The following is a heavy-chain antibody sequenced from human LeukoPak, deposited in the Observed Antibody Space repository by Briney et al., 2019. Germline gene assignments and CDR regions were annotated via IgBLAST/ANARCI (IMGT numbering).Heavy chain of an antibody. CDR2: ISAYNGYT. V-gene: IGHV1-18*01. J-gene: IGHJ1*01. D-gene: IGHD4-23*01. CDR1: GYTFTNYG. CDR3: ARDKAVTTEVTQHFQH. Sequence: GASVKVSCKASGYTFTNYGFSWVRQAPGQRLEWMGWISAYNGYTDYAQKLQFRVTMTTDTSTSTAYMELRSLRSDDTAVYYCARDKAVTTEVTQHFQHWGQGTLVTVSS.